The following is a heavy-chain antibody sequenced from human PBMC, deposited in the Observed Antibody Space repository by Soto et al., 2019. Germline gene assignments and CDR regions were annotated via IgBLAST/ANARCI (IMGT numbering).Heavy chain of an antibody. CDR2: LSWNSGSI. J-gene: IGHJ6*02. V-gene: IGHV3-9*01. CDR3: VKDKGHITIFGEGWGLDV. D-gene: IGHD3-3*01. Sequence: EVQLVESGGGLVQPGRSLRLSCDASGFTFDDYSMHWVQQGPGKGLEWVSGLSWNSGSIGYADSVKGRFTISRDNAKNSLYLQMNSLRPEDTALYYCVKDKGHITIFGEGWGLDVWGQGTAVTVSS. CDR1: GFTFDDYS.